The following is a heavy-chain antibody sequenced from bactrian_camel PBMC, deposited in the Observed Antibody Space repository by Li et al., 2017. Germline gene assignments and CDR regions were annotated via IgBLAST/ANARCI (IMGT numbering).Heavy chain of an antibody. CDR3: AVDSWQPLEIVREEGAFRY. J-gene: IGHJ6*01. Sequence: VQLVESGGGSVQAGGSLRLSCADSGYTYSVLCWGWVRQAPGKAREGVAAIVSGGGQRYADSVKGRFTISKDNAKHTLYLQMNSLKPEDTAMYYCAVDSWQPLEIVREEGAFRYWGQGTQVTVS. CDR1: GYTYSVLC. CDR2: IVSGGG. D-gene: IGHD7*01. V-gene: IGHV3S42*01.